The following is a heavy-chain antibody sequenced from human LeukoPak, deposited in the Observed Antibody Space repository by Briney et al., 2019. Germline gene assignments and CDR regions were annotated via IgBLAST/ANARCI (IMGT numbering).Heavy chain of an antibody. CDR3: ARQTAMGRSGDF. J-gene: IGHJ4*02. CDR2: IDPSDSDT. CDR1: GYSFTNYW. V-gene: IGHV5-51*01. D-gene: IGHD5-18*01. Sequence: KPGESLKISCKASGYSFTNYWIGWVRQMPEKGLEWMGIIDPSDSDTRYTPSFQGQVTISADKSLTTAYLQWNSLKASDTATYYCARQTAMGRSGDFWGQGTLVTVYS.